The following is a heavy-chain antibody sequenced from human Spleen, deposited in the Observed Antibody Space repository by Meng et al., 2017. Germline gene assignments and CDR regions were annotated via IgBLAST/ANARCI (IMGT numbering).Heavy chain of an antibody. V-gene: IGHV1-69*10. J-gene: IGHJ4*02. CDR3: ARAYGDTPFQSVAYFDH. CDR1: GYNFPDYW. D-gene: IGHD4-17*01. Sequence: SVKVSCKPSGYNFPDYWLHWVRRAPGQGLEWMGWITPILAITNYAQKFQGRVTITADKSTSTAYMELSSLRSEDTAVYYCARAYGDTPFQSVAYFDHWGQGTLVTVSS. CDR2: ITPILAIT.